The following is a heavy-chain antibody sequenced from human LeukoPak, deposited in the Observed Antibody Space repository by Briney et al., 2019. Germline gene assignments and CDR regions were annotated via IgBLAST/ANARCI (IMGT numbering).Heavy chain of an antibody. CDR1: GGSFSGSY. V-gene: IGHV4-59*01. D-gene: IGHD5-24*01. J-gene: IGHJ3*02. CDR2: IYYSGST. CDR3: AVGEMATDKDFDAFDI. Sequence: PSETLSLTCAVYGGSFSGSYWSWIRQPPGKGLEWIGYIYYSGSTNYNPSLKSRVTISVDTSKNQFSLKLSSVTAADTAVYYCAVGEMATDKDFDAFDIWGQGTMVTVSS.